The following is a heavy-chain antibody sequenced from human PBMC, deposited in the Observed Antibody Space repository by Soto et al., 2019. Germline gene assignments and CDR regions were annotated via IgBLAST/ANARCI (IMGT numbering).Heavy chain of an antibody. CDR1: GFTLRSYA. J-gene: IGHJ6*02. CDR2: ISNDGSNI. Sequence: GGSLRLSCAASGFTLRSYAMHWVRQAPGKGLEWVAVISNDGSNIHYADSVKGRFTISRDNSRNTLYVQMNRLRGEDTAVYYCARDHSFSDDYYGMAVWGQGTTVTVSS. V-gene: IGHV3-30-3*01. CDR3: ARDHSFSDDYYGMAV. D-gene: IGHD1-26*01.